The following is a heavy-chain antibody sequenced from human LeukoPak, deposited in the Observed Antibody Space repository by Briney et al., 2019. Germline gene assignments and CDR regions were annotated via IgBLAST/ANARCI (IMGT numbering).Heavy chain of an antibody. D-gene: IGHD3-22*01. CDR1: GFTFSNYA. V-gene: IGHV3-23*01. Sequence: PGGSLRLSCAASGFTFSNYAMSWVRQAPGKGLEWVSAISGSGDNTYYADSVKGRFTVSRDNSKNTLYVQMKSLRAEDTAVYYCAKTRYYDSSGYYDYFDYWGQGTLVTVSS. J-gene: IGHJ4*02. CDR2: ISGSGDNT. CDR3: AKTRYYDSSGYYDYFDY.